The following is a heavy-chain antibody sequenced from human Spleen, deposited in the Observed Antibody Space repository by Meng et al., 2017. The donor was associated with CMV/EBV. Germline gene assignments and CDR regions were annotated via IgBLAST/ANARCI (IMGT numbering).Heavy chain of an antibody. Sequence: GESLKISCAASGFTFSGSAMHWVRQASGKGLEWVGRIRSKANSYATSYAASVKGSFTISRDDSKNTSYLQMNSLKTEDTAVYYCTRQTYHGGIDVWGQGTTGTVSS. CDR1: GFTFSGSA. CDR2: IRSKANSYAT. V-gene: IGHV3-73*01. J-gene: IGHJ6*02. CDR3: TRQTYHGGIDV. D-gene: IGHD2-2*01.